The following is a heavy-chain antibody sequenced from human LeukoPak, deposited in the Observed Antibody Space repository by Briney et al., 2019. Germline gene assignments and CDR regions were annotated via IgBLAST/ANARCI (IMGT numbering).Heavy chain of an antibody. J-gene: IGHJ4*02. CDR1: GFTFSSYA. D-gene: IGHD3-22*01. CDR3: AKSWDTSSYYQYYFDY. Sequence: GGSLRLSCAASGFTFSSYAMSWVRQAPGKGLEWVSAISGSGGSTYYADSVKGRFTISRDNSKNTLYLQMNSLGAEDTAVYYCAKSWDTSSYYQYYFDYWGQGTMVTVSS. CDR2: ISGSGGST. V-gene: IGHV3-23*01.